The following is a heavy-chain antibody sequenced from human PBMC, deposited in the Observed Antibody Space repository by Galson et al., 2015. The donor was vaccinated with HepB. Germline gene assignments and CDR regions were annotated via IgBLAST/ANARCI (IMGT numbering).Heavy chain of an antibody. Sequence: SLRLSCAASGFTFSSYAMHWVRQAPGKGLEWVAVISYDGSNKYYADSVKGRFTISRDNSKNTLYLQMNSLRAEDTAVYYCARDDSRVGYDSSGWEPNAFDIWGQGTMVTVSS. J-gene: IGHJ3*02. CDR3: ARDDSRVGYDSSGWEPNAFDI. D-gene: IGHD3-22*01. CDR2: ISYDGSNK. CDR1: GFTFSSYA. V-gene: IGHV3-30*04.